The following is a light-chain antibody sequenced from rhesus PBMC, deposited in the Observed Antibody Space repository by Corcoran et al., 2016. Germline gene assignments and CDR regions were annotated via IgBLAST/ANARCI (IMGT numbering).Light chain of an antibody. J-gene: IGKJ4*01. CDR2: KAS. CDR3: LQYSSSPLT. Sequence: DIQMTQSPSSLSASVGDTVTITCRASQSISRWLDWYQPKPGKAPKLLNYKASSLQSGVTSRFSGSGSGTDFTLTISSLQPEDFATYYCLQYSSSPLTFGGGTKVEIK. V-gene: IGKV1-22*01. CDR1: QSISRW.